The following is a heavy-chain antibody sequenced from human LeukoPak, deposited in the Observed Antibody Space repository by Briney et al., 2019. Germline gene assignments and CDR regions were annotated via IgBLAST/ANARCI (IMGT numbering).Heavy chain of an antibody. CDR2: IYYSGST. V-gene: IGHV4-59*01. J-gene: IGHJ3*02. CDR3: ARDSYYYDSSGYYGCAFDI. CDR1: GGSISSYY. Sequence: PSETLSLTCTVSGGSISSYYWSWIRQPPGTGLEWIGYIYYSGSTNYNPSLKSRVTISVDTSKNQFALKLSSVTAADTAVYYCARDSYYYDSSGYYGCAFDIWGQGTMVTVSS. D-gene: IGHD3-22*01.